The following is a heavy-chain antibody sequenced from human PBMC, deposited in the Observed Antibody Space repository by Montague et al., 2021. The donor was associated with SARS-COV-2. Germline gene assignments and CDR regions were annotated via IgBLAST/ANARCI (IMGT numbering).Heavy chain of an antibody. CDR2: ISSSGSII. D-gene: IGHD2-2*01. V-gene: IGHV3-48*03. CDR3: ARDREYCSSASCYGIYYGMDV. Sequence: RLSWSASGFTFTHYEMNWVRQAPGKGLEWVSYISSSGSIIYYADSVKGRFTISRDVAKNSLYLQMSSLRAEDTAVYYCARDREYCSSASCYGIYYGMDVWGPGTTVTVSS. J-gene: IGHJ6*02. CDR1: GFTFTHYE.